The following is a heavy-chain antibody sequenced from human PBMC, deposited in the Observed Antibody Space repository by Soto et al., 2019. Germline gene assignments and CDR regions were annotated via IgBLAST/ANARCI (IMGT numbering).Heavy chain of an antibody. V-gene: IGHV3-33*01. CDR3: ARELGSSGDYFDY. D-gene: IGHD6-13*01. CDR2: IWYDGSNK. Sequence: GGSLRLSCAASGFTFSIYGMHWFRQAPGKGLEWVAVIWYDGSNKYYADSVKGRFTISRGNSKNTLYLQMNSLRAEDTAVYYRARELGSSGDYFDYWGQGTLVTVSS. J-gene: IGHJ4*02. CDR1: GFTFSIYG.